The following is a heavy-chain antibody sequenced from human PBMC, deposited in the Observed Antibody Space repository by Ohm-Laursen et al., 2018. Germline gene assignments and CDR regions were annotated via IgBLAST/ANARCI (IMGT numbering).Heavy chain of an antibody. CDR3: ARVLGYCTNGVCSRNWFDP. J-gene: IGHJ5*02. D-gene: IGHD2-8*01. Sequence: SETLSLTCTVSGGSISNYYWSWIRQPPGKGLEWIGYIYYSGSTNYNPSLKSRVTISVDTSKNQFSLKLSAVTAADTAVYYCARVLGYCTNGVCSRNWFDPWGQGTLVTVSS. V-gene: IGHV4-59*01. CDR1: GGSISNYY. CDR2: IYYSGST.